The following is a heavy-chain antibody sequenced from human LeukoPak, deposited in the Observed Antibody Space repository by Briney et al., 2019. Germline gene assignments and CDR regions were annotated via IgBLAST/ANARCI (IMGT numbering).Heavy chain of an antibody. V-gene: IGHV1-69*05. CDR2: IIPIFGTA. D-gene: IGHD6-13*01. Sequence: SVKVSCKASGGTFSSYAISWVRQAPGQGLEWMGGIIPIFGTANYAQKFQGRVTITTYESTSTAYMELSSLRSEDTAVYYCALIAAAGSSYYYYMDVWGKGTTVTVSS. CDR1: GGTFSSYA. CDR3: ALIAAAGSSYYYYMDV. J-gene: IGHJ6*03.